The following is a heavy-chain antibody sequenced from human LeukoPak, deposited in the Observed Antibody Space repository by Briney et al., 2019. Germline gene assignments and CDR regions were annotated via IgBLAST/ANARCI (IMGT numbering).Heavy chain of an antibody. J-gene: IGHJ3*02. CDR3: ARAVGYSSGWQEHDAFDI. CDR2: IYYSGST. D-gene: IGHD6-19*01. CDR1: GGSISSYY. V-gene: IGHV4-39*07. Sequence: SETQSLTCTVSGGSISSYYWSWIRQPPGKGLEWIGSIYYSGSTYYNPSLKSRVTISVDTSKNQFSLKLSSVTAADTAVYYCARAVGYSSGWQEHDAFDIWGQGTMVTVSS.